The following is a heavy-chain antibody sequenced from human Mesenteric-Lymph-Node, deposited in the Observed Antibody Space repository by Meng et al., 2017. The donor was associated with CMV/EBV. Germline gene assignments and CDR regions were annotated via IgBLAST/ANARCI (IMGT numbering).Heavy chain of an antibody. CDR3: ARGITNWVVYFDF. CDR1: GGSFSGYY. J-gene: IGHJ4*02. CDR2: INQIGST. V-gene: IGHV4-34*01. Sequence: SQTLSLTCAVYGGSFSGYYWSWIRQPPGKGLEWIGEINQIGSTNYNPSLKSRVTISMDTSENLVSLRLSSVTAADTAVYYCARGITNWVVYFDFWGQGALVTVSS. D-gene: IGHD1-1*01.